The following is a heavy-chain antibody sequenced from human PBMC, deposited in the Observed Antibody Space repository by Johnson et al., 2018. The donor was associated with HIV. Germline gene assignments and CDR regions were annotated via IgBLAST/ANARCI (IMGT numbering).Heavy chain of an antibody. CDR3: ARDALAAAGPI. J-gene: IGHJ3*02. Sequence: QVQLVESGGGVVQPGRSLRLSCSASGFTFSSYAMHWVRQAPGKGLEWVAVISYDGSNKYYADSVKGRFTISRDNSKNTLYLQMNSLRAEDTAVYYCARDALAAAGPIWGQGTMFTVSS. CDR1: GFTFSSYA. D-gene: IGHD6-13*01. CDR2: ISYDGSNK. V-gene: IGHV3-30*04.